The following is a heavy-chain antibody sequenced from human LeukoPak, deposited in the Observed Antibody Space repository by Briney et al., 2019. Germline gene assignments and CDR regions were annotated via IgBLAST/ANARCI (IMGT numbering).Heavy chain of an antibody. J-gene: IGHJ4*02. CDR1: GGSISSYY. D-gene: IGHD6-6*01. V-gene: IGHV4-59*01. Sequence: PSETLSLTCTVSGGSISSYYWSSIRQPPGKGLEWIGYIYYSGSTNYNPSLKSRVTISVDTSKNQFSLKLSSVTAADTAVYYCARDRVAALDYCGQGTLVTVSS. CDR2: IYYSGST. CDR3: ARDRVAALDY.